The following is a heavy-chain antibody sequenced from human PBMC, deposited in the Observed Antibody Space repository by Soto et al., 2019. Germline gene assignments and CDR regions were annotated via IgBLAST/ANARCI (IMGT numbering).Heavy chain of an antibody. V-gene: IGHV1-18*04. CDR3: ARDHSSSWYYVYYYYGMDV. CDR1: GYSFTGYF. CDR2: INPNTGAT. Sequence: GASVKVSCKASGYSFTGYFVHWVRQAPGPGLEWMGWINPNTGATNYAQKLQGRVTMTTDTPTSTAYMELRSLRSDDTAVYYCARDHSSSWYYVYYYYGMDVWGQGTTVTVSS. D-gene: IGHD6-13*01. J-gene: IGHJ6*02.